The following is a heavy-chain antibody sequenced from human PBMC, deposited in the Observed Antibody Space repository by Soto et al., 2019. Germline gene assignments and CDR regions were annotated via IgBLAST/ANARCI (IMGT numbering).Heavy chain of an antibody. CDR1: GGTFSSYA. V-gene: IGHV1-69*13. CDR3: ARIAFRSIAVAGTNNYFDY. Sequence: GASVKVSCKASGGTFSSYAISWVRQAPGQGLEWMGGIITIFGTANYAQKFQGRVTITADESTSTAYMELSSLRSEDTAVYYCARIAFRSIAVAGTNNYFDYWGQGTLVTVSS. J-gene: IGHJ4*02. D-gene: IGHD6-19*01. CDR2: IITIFGTA.